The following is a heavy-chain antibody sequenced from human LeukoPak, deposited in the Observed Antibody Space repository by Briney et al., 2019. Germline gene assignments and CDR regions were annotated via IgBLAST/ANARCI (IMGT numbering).Heavy chain of an antibody. Sequence: PSETLSLTCTVSGGSISSSSYYWGWIRQPPGEGLEWIGSIYYSGSTYYNPSLKSRVTISVDTSKNQFSLKLSSVTAADTAVYYCARDRRIDSGYDSDAFDIWGQGTMVTVSS. V-gene: IGHV4-39*02. D-gene: IGHD5-12*01. J-gene: IGHJ3*02. CDR3: ARDRRIDSGYDSDAFDI. CDR2: IYYSGST. CDR1: GGSISSSSYY.